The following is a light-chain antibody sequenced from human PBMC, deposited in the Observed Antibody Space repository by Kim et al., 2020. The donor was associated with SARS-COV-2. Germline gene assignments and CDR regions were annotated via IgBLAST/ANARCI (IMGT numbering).Light chain of an antibody. CDR2: QDS. J-gene: IGLJ2*01. Sequence: PGQTASITCYGDKLGDRYVCWYQQKPGLSPVVVIYQDSKRPSGIPERFSGSNSGNTATLTISGTQAMDEADYYCQAWDSSTENVVFGGGTQLTVL. CDR3: QAWDSSTENVV. V-gene: IGLV3-1*01. CDR1: KLGDRY.